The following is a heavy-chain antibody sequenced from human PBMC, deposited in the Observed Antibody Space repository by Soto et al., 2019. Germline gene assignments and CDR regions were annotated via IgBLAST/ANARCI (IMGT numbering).Heavy chain of an antibody. CDR3: AREGDSSSFSRFDY. V-gene: IGHV3-21*01. CDR2: ISSSSSYI. Sequence: GGSLRLSCAASGFTFSSYSMNWVRQAPGKWLEWVSSISSSSSYIYYADSGKGRFTISRDNAKNSLYLQMNSRRAEDAAVYYCAREGDSSSFSRFDYWGQGTLVTVSS. D-gene: IGHD6-6*01. J-gene: IGHJ4*02. CDR1: GFTFSSYS.